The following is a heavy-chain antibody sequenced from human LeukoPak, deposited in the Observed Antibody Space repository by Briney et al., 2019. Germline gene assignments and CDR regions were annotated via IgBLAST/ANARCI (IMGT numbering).Heavy chain of an antibody. CDR3: ARRRESSSSAPIDY. CDR2: IYPGDSDT. Sequence: GEALKISFKGSGYRFTSYWIGWVRQMPGKGLEWMGIIYPGDSDTRYSPSFQGQVTISADKSISTAYLQWSSLKASDTAMYYCARRRESSSSAPIDYWGQGTLVTVSS. D-gene: IGHD6-6*01. J-gene: IGHJ4*02. V-gene: IGHV5-51*01. CDR1: GYRFTSYW.